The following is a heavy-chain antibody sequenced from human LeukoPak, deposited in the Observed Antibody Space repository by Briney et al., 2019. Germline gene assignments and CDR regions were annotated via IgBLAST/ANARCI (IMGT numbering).Heavy chain of an antibody. J-gene: IGHJ3*02. CDR2: IDDSGNT. V-gene: IGHV4-59*01. Sequence: SETLSLTCTVSGGSISRYYWSWIRRPPGKGLEWIGYIDDSGNTNYNPSLKSQVPISVDKSKNQFSLKLSFVTAADTAMYYCARSDYHNSGSHTVFDAFDIWGQGTRVTVSS. CDR3: ARSDYHNSGSHTVFDAFDI. CDR1: GGSISRYY. D-gene: IGHD3-10*01.